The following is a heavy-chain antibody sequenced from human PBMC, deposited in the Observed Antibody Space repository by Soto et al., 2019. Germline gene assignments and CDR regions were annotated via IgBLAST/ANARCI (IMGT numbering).Heavy chain of an antibody. D-gene: IGHD3-10*01. V-gene: IGHV1-18*01. CDR3: ARQRSLLVHPSPFDY. CDR2: ISAYNGNT. CDR1: GYTFTSYG. J-gene: IGHJ4*02. Sequence: ASVKVSCKASGYTFTSYGISWVRQAPGQGLEWMGWISAYNGNTNYAQKLQGRVTMTTDTSTSTAYMELRSLRSDDTAVYYCARQRSLLVHPSPFDYWGQGILVTVSS.